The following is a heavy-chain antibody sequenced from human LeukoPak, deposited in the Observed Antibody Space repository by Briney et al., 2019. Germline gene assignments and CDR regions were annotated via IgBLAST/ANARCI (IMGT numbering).Heavy chain of an antibody. D-gene: IGHD4-17*01. CDR2: ISGSGGSK. CDR3: AKANDYGDFNWFDP. CDR1: GFTFSSYA. J-gene: IGHJ5*02. Sequence: GGSLRLSCAASGFTFSSYAMSWVRQAPGKGMEGVSAISGSGGSKYYADSVKGRFTISRDNSKNTLYLQMNSLRAEDTAVYYCAKANDYGDFNWFDPWGQGTLVTVSS. V-gene: IGHV3-23*01.